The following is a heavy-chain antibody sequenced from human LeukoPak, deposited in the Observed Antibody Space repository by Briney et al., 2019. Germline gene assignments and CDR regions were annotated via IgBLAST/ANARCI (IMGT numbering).Heavy chain of an antibody. CDR1: GFTFSSYS. Sequence: GGSLRLSCAASGFTFSSYSMNWVRQAPGKGLEWVSSISSSSSSYIYYADSVKGRFTISRDNAKNSLYLQMNSLRAEDTAVYYCARAPKLITMIVYWYMDVWGKGTTVTVSS. J-gene: IGHJ6*03. CDR2: ISSSSSSYI. D-gene: IGHD3-22*01. V-gene: IGHV3-21*01. CDR3: ARAPKLITMIVYWYMDV.